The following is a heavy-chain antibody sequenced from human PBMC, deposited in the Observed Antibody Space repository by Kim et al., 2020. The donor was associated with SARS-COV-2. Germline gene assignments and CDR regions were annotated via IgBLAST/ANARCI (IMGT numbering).Heavy chain of an antibody. CDR2: IIPIFGTA. D-gene: IGHD3-10*01. CDR3: ARDGSGDSLGGY. J-gene: IGHJ4*02. Sequence: SVKVSCKASEGTFSSYAISWVRQAPGQGLEWMGGIIPIFGTANYAQKFQGRVTITADESTSTAYMELSSLRSEDTAVYYCARDGSGDSLGGYWGQGTLVTVSS. CDR1: EGTFSSYA. V-gene: IGHV1-69*13.